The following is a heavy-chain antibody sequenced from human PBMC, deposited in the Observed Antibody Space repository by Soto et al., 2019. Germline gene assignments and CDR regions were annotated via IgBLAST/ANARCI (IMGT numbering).Heavy chain of an antibody. CDR3: ARPSGSYLFYFDY. V-gene: IGHV4-39*01. Sequence: SETLSLTSISSGLSINSSSYLWGWIRQPPGKGLEWIGSIYYSGGTYYNPSLKSRVTISVDTSKNQFSLKLSSVTAADTAVYYCARPSGSYLFYFDYWGQG. CDR1: GLSINSSSYL. D-gene: IGHD1-26*01. J-gene: IGHJ4*02. CDR2: IYYSGGT.